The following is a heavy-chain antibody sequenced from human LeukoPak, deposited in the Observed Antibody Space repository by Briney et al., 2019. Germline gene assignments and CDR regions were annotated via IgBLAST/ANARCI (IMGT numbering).Heavy chain of an antibody. CDR3: ARWDSYYDTSGFYHYAFDI. D-gene: IGHD3-22*01. CDR1: GYTFTSHD. V-gene: IGHV1-46*01. J-gene: IGHJ3*02. CDR2: ISPSDGRT. Sequence: GASETVSCKASGYTFTSHDLHWLRHAPAQGLQWMGIISPSDGRTTFAQSFQGRVTLTRDTSTNTVYMEVGSLTSEDTAVYYCARWDSYYDTSGFYHYAFDIWGQGTPVTVSS.